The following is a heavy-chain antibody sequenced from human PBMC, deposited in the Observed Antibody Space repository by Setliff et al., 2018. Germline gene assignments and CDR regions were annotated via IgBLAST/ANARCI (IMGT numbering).Heavy chain of an antibody. CDR2: IKQDGSEK. CDR3: ARDRGGAWELTDY. V-gene: IGHV3-7*03. D-gene: IGHD1-26*01. CDR1: GFIFSMYK. J-gene: IGHJ4*02. Sequence: QTGGSLRLSCEASGFIFSMYKMSWVRQAPGKGLEWVANIKQDGSEKSYVDSVKGRFTISRDNAKKSLYLQMNSLRVEETAVYYCARDRGGAWELTDYWGQGTLVTVSS.